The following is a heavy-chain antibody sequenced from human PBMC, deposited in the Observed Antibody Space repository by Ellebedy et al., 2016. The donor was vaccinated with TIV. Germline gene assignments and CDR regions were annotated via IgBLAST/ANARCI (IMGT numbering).Heavy chain of an antibody. CDR3: ATTADYSSSWRPFDF. Sequence: GESLKISCAASGFIFSNYWMTWVRQAPGRGLEWVANINQDGSEKYFVDSVKGRFPISRDNAKSSLYLQMNSLRAEDTAVYYCATTADYSSSWRPFDFWGQGTLVTVSS. V-gene: IGHV3-7*01. D-gene: IGHD6-13*01. CDR1: GFIFSNYW. J-gene: IGHJ4*02. CDR2: INQDGSEK.